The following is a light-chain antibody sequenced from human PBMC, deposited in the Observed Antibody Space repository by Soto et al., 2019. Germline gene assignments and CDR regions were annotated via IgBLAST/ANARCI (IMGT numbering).Light chain of an antibody. CDR2: SDY. CDR3: AAWDGSHWV. J-gene: IGLJ3*02. Sequence: QSVLTQSPSVSAAPGQKVTISCSGSSSNIGNNYVSWYQQLPGTAPKLLIFSDYKRPSGVPDRFSGSKSGTSASLAISGLRSEDEAVYSCAAWDGSHWVFGGGTKLTVL. V-gene: IGLV1-47*02. CDR1: SSNIGNNY.